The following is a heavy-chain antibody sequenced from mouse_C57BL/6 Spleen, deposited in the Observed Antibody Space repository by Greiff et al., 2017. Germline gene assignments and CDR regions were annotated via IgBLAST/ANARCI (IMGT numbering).Heavy chain of an antibody. CDR3: AAPDDYYAVGC. CDR2: ISNGSSTI. J-gene: IGHJ4*01. Sequence: EVKLVESGGGLVKPGGSLKLSCAASGFTFSDYGMHWVRQAPEKGLEWVAYISNGSSTIYYAATVKGRFTISRDNAKNTLFLQMPSLRSEDTAMYYCAAPDDYYAVGCWGQGASVTVAS. CDR1: GFTFSDYG. V-gene: IGHV5-17*01.